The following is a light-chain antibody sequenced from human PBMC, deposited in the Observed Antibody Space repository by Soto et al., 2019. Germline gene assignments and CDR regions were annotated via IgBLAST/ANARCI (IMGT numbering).Light chain of an antibody. Sequence: DIQMTQSPSSLSASVGDRVTITCRASQNINNYLNWYQQKPGKAPNLLIYSTSNSQSGVPSRFSGSGSGTDFTLTISSLQPEDFASYYCQQSYSTPLTFGGGTKV. V-gene: IGKV1-39*01. CDR2: STS. J-gene: IGKJ4*01. CDR3: QQSYSTPLT. CDR1: QNINNY.